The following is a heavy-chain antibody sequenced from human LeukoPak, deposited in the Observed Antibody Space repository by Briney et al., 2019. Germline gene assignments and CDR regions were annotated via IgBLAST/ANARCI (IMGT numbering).Heavy chain of an antibody. CDR2: IYHSGST. Sequence: SQTLSLTCTVSGGSISSGGYYWSWIRQPPGKGLEWIGYIYHSGSTYYNPSLKSRVTISVDRSKNQFSLKLSSVTAADTAIYYCARHLCTTSTTCYTAFDIWDQGTMVTVSS. J-gene: IGHJ3*02. CDR1: GGSISSGGYY. CDR3: ARHLCTTSTTCYTAFDI. D-gene: IGHD2-2*02. V-gene: IGHV4-30-2*01.